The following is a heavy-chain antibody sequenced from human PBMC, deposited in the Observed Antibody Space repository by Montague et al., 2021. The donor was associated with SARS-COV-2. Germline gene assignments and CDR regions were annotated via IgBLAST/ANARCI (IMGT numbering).Heavy chain of an antibody. D-gene: IGHD1-1*01. Sequence: SETLSLTCEVSGGSISSYYWSWIWQSPGKGQERIGYVHYTGSTKYNPSLKPRVTLSLDTPKKHCSLKLKPVTAADAAVYYCARAQNTCFIANCVNHFEVWGLGALVTVSS. CDR1: GGSISSYY. CDR3: ARAQNTCFIANCVNHFEV. V-gene: IGHV4-59*01. CDR2: VHYTGST. J-gene: IGHJ4*02.